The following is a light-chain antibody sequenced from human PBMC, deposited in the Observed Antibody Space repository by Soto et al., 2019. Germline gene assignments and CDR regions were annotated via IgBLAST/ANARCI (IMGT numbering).Light chain of an antibody. Sequence: EIVLTQSPATLSLSPGERATLSCRASQSVSSYLAWYQQKPGQAPRLLIYVASNRATGIPARFSGSGSGTDFTLTISSLEPEDFAVYYCQQRSNWPLTFGPGTKMDIK. CDR1: QSVSSY. V-gene: IGKV3-11*01. CDR2: VAS. CDR3: QQRSNWPLT. J-gene: IGKJ3*01.